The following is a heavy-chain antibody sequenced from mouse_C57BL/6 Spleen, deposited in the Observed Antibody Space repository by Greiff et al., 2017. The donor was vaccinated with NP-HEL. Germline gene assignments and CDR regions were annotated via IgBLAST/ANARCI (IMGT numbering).Heavy chain of an antibody. V-gene: IGHV1-18*01. Sequence: VQLKQSGPELVKPGASVKIPCKASGYTFTDYNMDWVKQSHGKSLEWIGDINPNNGGTIYNQKFKGKATLTVDKSSSTAYMELRSLTSEDTAVYYCAREGYDYDLWYFDVWGTGTTVTVSS. CDR1: GYTFTDYN. CDR2: INPNNGGT. J-gene: IGHJ1*03. D-gene: IGHD2-4*01. CDR3: AREGYDYDLWYFDV.